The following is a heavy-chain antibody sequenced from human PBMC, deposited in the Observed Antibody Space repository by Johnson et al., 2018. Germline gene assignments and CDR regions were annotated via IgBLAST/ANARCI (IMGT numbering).Heavy chain of an antibody. CDR3: ARHVGSGSYYNAGDAFDI. J-gene: IGHJ3*02. CDR2: IYPGDSDT. CDR1: GYSFTSYW. D-gene: IGHD3-10*01. Sequence: VQLVQSGAEVKKPGESLKISCKGSGYSFTSYWIGWVRQMPGKGLEWMGIIYPGDSDTRYSPSFPGQVTISADKSISTAYLQWSSLKASDTAMYYCARHVGSGSYYNAGDAFDIWGQGTMVTVSS. V-gene: IGHV5-51*01.